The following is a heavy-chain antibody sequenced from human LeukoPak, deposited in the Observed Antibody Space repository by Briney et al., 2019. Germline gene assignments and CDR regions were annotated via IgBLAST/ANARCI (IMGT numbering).Heavy chain of an antibody. D-gene: IGHD3-10*01. CDR3: ARGLSPRINMVRGVRPPFRGVFDY. CDR1: GGSFSGYY. J-gene: IGHJ4*02. CDR2: IRNERSV. Sequence: SVTLSLTCAVYGGSFSGYYWSWIRQPPGKGLEWIGEIRNERSVNYNPALKSRVPISVDTSKNQFSLKLSSVTAADTAVYYCARGLSPRINMVRGVRPPFRGVFDYWGQGTLVNVST. V-gene: IGHV4-34*01.